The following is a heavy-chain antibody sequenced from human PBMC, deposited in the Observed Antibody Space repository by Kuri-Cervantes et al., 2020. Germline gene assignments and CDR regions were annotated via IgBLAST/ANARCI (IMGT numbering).Heavy chain of an antibody. D-gene: IGHD5-12*01. CDR2: INAGNGNT. J-gene: IGHJ4*02. CDR3: ARTRDSGYDSPLFDY. Sequence: ASVKVSCKASGYTFTSYAMHWVRQAPGQRLEWMGWINAGNGNTKYSQKFQGRVTMTTDTSTSTAYMELRSLRSDDTAVYYCARTRDSGYDSPLFDYWGQGTLVTVSS. CDR1: GYTFTSYA. V-gene: IGHV1-3*01.